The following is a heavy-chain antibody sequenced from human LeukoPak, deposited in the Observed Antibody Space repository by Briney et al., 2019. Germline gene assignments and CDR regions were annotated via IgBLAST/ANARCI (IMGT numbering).Heavy chain of an antibody. CDR3: ARLTAIVDY. CDR1: GGSISSSSYY. V-gene: IGHV4-39*01. J-gene: IGHJ4*02. CDR2: IYYSGST. D-gene: IGHD5-18*01. Sequence: PSETLSLTCTVSGGSISSSSYYWGWIRQPPGKGLEWIGSIYYSGSTYYNPSLKSRVTISVDTSKNQFSLKLSSVTAADTAVYYCARLTAIVDYWGQETLVTVSS.